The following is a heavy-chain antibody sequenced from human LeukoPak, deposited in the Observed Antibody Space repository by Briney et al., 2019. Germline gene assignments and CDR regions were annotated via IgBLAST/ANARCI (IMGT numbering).Heavy chain of an antibody. D-gene: IGHD2-15*01. CDR2: INHSGST. V-gene: IGHV4-34*01. J-gene: IGHJ6*04. CDR3: ARGGITYCSGGSCSYRYYYYGMDV. CDR1: GGSFSGYY. Sequence: SETLSLTCAVYGGSFSGYYWSWIRQPPGKGLEWIGEINHSGSTNYNPSLKSRVTISVDTSKNQFSPKLSSVTAADTAVYYCARGGITYCSGGSCSYRYYYYGMDVWGKGTTVTVSS.